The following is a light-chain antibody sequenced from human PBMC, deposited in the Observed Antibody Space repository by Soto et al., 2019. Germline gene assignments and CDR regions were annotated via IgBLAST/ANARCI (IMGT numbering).Light chain of an antibody. J-gene: IGKJ4*01. Sequence: DFVMTQSPDSLAVSLGERATINCKSSQSVLSSSNNKNFLAWFQQRPGQPPKFLIYWASTRESGVPDRFSGSGSGTDFTLTISSLQPEDLAVYYCQQYYAAPLTFGGGTKVEIK. CDR2: WAS. V-gene: IGKV4-1*01. CDR3: QQYYAAPLT. CDR1: QSVLSSSNNKNF.